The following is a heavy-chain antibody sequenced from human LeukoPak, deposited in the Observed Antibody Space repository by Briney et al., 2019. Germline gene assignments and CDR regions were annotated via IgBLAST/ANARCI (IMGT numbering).Heavy chain of an antibody. J-gene: IGHJ4*02. CDR1: GFTFSSYA. Sequence: GGSLRLSCAASGFTFSSYAMNWVRQAAGKGLEWVSAIRGSGGSTYYADSVKGRFTISRDNAKNSLYLQMNSLRAEDTAVYYCARGPYNWNDGNFDYWGQGTLVTVSS. CDR2: IRGSGGST. D-gene: IGHD1-20*01. V-gene: IGHV3-23*01. CDR3: ARGPYNWNDGNFDY.